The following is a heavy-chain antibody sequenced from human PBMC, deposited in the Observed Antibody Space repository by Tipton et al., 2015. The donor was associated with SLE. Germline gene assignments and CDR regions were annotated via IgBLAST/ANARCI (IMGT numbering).Heavy chain of an antibody. CDR1: GFTFSSYS. CDR2: ISSSSSYI. V-gene: IGHV3-21*04. J-gene: IGHJ4*02. Sequence: GSLRLSCAASGFTFSSYSMNWVRQAPGKGLEWVSSISSSSSYIYYADSVKGRFTISRDNSKNTLYLQMSSLRAEDTAVYYCAKLDSSGYYLDYWGQGTLVTVSS. D-gene: IGHD3-22*01. CDR3: AKLDSSGYYLDY.